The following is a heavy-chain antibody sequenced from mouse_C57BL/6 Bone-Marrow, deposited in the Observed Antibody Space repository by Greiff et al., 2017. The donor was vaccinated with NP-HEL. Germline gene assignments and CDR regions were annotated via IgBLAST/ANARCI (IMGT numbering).Heavy chain of an antibody. V-gene: IGHV5-6*02. D-gene: IGHD2-1*01. CDR1: GFTFSSYG. J-gene: IGHJ3*01. CDR2: ISSGGSYP. Sequence: EVKLEESGGDLVKPGGSLKLSCAASGFTFSSYGMSWVRQTPDKRLEWVATISSGGSYPYYPDSVKGRFTISRDNAKNTLYLQMSSLKSEDTAMYYCARPLYYGNLWFAYWGQGTLVTVSA. CDR3: ARPLYYGNLWFAY.